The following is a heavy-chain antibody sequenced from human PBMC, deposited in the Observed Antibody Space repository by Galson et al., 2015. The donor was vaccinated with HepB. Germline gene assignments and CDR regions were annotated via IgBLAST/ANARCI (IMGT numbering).Heavy chain of an antibody. CDR2: IRYDEYEY. V-gene: IGHV3-7*03. J-gene: IGHJ4*02. CDR1: GFSFSDYW. CDR3: VRDRTHKGGNFFDF. D-gene: IGHD1-26*01. Sequence: SLRLSCAASGFSFSDYWMSWIRQAPGKRPEWVANIRYDEYEYYYADFVKGRFTISRDNARNSVFLQMSSLRRDDTAVYYCVRDRTHKGGNFFDFWGQGALVTVSS.